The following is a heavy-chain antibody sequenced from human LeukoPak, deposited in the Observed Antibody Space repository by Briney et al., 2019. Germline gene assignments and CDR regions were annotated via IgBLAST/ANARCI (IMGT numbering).Heavy chain of an antibody. Sequence: ASVKVSCKASGYTFTGYYMHWVRQAPGQGLEWMGWINPNSGGTNYAQKFQGRVTMTRDMSISTAYMELSRLRSDDTAVYYCARVHSYSGYDSRLDYYYYMDVWGKGTTVTVSS. CDR2: INPNSGGT. V-gene: IGHV1-2*02. D-gene: IGHD5-12*01. CDR1: GYTFTGYY. J-gene: IGHJ6*03. CDR3: ARVHSYSGYDSRLDYYYYMDV.